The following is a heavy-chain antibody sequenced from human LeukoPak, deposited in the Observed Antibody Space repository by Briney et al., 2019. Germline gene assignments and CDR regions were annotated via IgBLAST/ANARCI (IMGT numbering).Heavy chain of an antibody. J-gene: IGHJ5*02. CDR1: GFSFSDYD. Sequence: GGSLRLSCAASGFSFSDYDIHWVRLAPGKGLEWVTFIRYDGSNTYAESVKGRFTISRDNSKNTVYLQMNSLAIEDTAIYYCAKNRWGSVATPXSWGXXTVXTVSS. V-gene: IGHV3-30*02. CDR3: AKNRWGSVATPXS. CDR2: IRYDGSNT. D-gene: IGHD5-12*01.